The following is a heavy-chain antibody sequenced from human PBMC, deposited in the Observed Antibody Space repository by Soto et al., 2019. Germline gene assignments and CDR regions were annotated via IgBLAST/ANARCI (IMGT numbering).Heavy chain of an antibody. V-gene: IGHV3-7*01. D-gene: IGHD3-10*01. CDR1: RFTFSTYW. J-gene: IGHJ4*02. CDR3: ARGPIYGSGSYGGEDY. Sequence: PGGSLRLSCAASRFTFSTYWMSWVRQAPGKGLEWVATIRQDGSEKHYVDSAKGRFTISRDNAENSLYLQMNSLRAEDTAVYYCARGPIYGSGSYGGEDYWGQGNLVTVSS. CDR2: IRQDGSEK.